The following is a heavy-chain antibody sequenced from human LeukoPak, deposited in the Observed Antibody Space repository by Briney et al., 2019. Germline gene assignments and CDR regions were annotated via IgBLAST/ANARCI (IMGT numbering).Heavy chain of an antibody. V-gene: IGHV4-39*07. D-gene: IGHD3-22*01. Sequence: SETLSLTCTVSGGSISSSSYYWGWIRQPPGKGLEWIGSIYYSGSTYYNPSLKSRVTMSVDTSKNQFSLKLSSVTAADTAVYYCANGYYHDSSGYPGNWFDPWGQGTLVTVSS. CDR1: GGSISSSSYY. J-gene: IGHJ5*02. CDR3: ANGYYHDSSGYPGNWFDP. CDR2: IYYSGST.